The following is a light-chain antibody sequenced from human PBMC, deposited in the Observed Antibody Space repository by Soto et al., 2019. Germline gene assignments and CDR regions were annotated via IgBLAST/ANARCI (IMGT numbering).Light chain of an antibody. V-gene: IGLV2-14*01. Sequence: QSVLTQPASVSGSPGQSITISCTGTISDIGSYNYVSWYQHHPGKAPKLMIYEVNYRPSGVSDRFSASKSGNTASLTISGLQAEDEADYYYRSYTSTSTLYVFGTGTKLTVL. J-gene: IGLJ1*01. CDR1: ISDIGSYNY. CDR2: EVN. CDR3: RSYTSTSTLYV.